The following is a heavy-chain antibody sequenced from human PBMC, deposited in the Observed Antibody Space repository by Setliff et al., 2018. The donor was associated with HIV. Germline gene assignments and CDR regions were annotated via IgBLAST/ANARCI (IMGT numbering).Heavy chain of an antibody. V-gene: IGHV3-21*01. CDR2: ITSRSADI. D-gene: IGHD5-12*01. Sequence: ETLSLSCAASGFTFSTFSMSWVRQAPGKGLEWVSSITSRSADIYYADSVKGRFTISRDNTKNSLYLQMNSLRVEDTALYYCARDRGHSGHDINDYWGQGTLVTVSS. CDR3: ARDRGHSGHDINDY. CDR1: GFTFSTFS. J-gene: IGHJ4*02.